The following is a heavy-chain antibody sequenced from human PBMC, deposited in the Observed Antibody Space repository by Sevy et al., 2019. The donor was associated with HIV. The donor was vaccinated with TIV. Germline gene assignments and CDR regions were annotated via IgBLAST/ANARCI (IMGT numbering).Heavy chain of an antibody. J-gene: IGHJ6*02. CDR2: IYPGGSDT. CDR1: GYSFTSYW. V-gene: IGHV5-51*01. Sequence: GESLKISCKGSGYSFTSYWIGWVRQMPGKGLEWVGIIYPGGSDTRYSPSFQGQVTISADKSISTAYLQWSSLKASDTAMYDCARHALTYYYGSGSYYSGMDVWGQGTTVTVSS. CDR3: ARHALTYYYGSGSYYSGMDV. D-gene: IGHD3-10*01.